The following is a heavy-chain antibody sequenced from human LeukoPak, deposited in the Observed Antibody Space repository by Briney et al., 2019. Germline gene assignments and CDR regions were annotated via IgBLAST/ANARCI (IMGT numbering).Heavy chain of an antibody. J-gene: IGHJ3*02. V-gene: IGHV3-7*04. CDR2: IKEDGSEK. CDR1: GFSFSNYW. Sequence: GGSLRLSCAASGFSFSNYWMSWVRQAPGKGLEWVANIKEDGSEKYYVDSVKGRLTISRDNAKSSLYLQMNSLRAEDTAVYYCARAYCGGDCPYGAFDIWGQGTMVTVSS. D-gene: IGHD2-21*01. CDR3: ARAYCGGDCPYGAFDI.